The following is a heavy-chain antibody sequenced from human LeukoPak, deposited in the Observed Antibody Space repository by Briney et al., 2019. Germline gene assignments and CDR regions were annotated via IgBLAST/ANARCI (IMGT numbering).Heavy chain of an antibody. J-gene: IGHJ5*02. V-gene: IGHV3-48*03. CDR3: ARGKLWFGFRFDP. D-gene: IGHD3-10*01. Sequence: GGSLRLSCAASGFTFSGYEMNWVRQAPGKGLEWVSCISTSGSTIYYADSVKGRFTISRDNAKNSLYLQMNSLRAEDTAVYYCARGKLWFGFRFDPWGQGTLVTVSS. CDR2: ISTSGSTI. CDR1: GFTFSGYE.